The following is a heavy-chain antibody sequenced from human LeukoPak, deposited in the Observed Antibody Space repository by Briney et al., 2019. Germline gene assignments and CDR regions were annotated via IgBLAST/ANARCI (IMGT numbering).Heavy chain of an antibody. D-gene: IGHD6-6*01. Sequence: PGGSLRLSCAASGFTFSSYAMSWVRQAPGKGLEWVSAISGSGGSTYYADSVKGRLTISRDNSKNTLYLQMNSLRAEDTAVYYCAKRPALEYSSSSVVNWFDPWGQGTLVTVSS. V-gene: IGHV3-23*01. CDR2: ISGSGGST. CDR1: GFTFSSYA. J-gene: IGHJ5*02. CDR3: AKRPALEYSSSSVVNWFDP.